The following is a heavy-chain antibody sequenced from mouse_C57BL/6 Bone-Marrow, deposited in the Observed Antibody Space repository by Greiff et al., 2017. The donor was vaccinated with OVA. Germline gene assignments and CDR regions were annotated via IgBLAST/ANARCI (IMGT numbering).Heavy chain of an antibody. Sequence: VQLQQSGPELVKPGASVKISCKASGYSFTDYNMNWVKQSNGKSLEWIGVINPNYGTTSYNQKFKGKATLTVDQSSSTAYMELHSLTSEDSAVYFCSTGLWFAYWGQGTLVTVSA. CDR3: STGLWFAY. CDR2: INPNYGTT. V-gene: IGHV1-39*01. J-gene: IGHJ3*01. CDR1: GYSFTDYN.